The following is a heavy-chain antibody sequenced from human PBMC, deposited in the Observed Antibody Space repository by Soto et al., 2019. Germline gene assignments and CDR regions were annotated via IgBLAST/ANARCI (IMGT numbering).Heavy chain of an antibody. V-gene: IGHV1-18*01. CDR1: GYTFIRYG. J-gene: IGHJ6*02. Sequence: QVQLVQSAAEVKKPGASVKVSCQASGYTFIRYGITWVRQAPGQGLEWMGWISPYNDYTIYAQKFQGRLTMTTDTSTGIAYLALRGLKSDDTPVYYCARGGYYDNPWGKLSHYGLDVWGQGTSVTVSS. CDR2: ISPYNDYT. CDR3: ARGGYYDNPWGKLSHYGLDV. D-gene: IGHD3-16*01.